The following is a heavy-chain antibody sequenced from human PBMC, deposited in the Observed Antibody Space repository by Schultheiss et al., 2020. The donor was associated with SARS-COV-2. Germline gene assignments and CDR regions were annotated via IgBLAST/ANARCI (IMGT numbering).Heavy chain of an antibody. CDR3: ARAGGDYGDYGY. Sequence: SETLSLTCAVSGGSISSGDYYWSWIRQPPGKGLEWIGEINHSGSTNYNPSLKSRVTISVDKSKNQFSLKLSSVTAADTAVYYCARAGGDYGDYGYWGQGTLVTVSS. D-gene: IGHD4-17*01. V-gene: IGHV4-39*07. CDR1: GGSISSGDYY. J-gene: IGHJ4*02. CDR2: INHSGST.